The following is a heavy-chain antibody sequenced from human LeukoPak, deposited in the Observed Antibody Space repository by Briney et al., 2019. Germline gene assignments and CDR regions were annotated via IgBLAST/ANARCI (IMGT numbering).Heavy chain of an antibody. CDR2: IYSGGTT. CDR1: GFTVSSNY. CDR3: ARAHLDSSGYQYYFDY. D-gene: IGHD3-22*01. Sequence: GGSLRLSCAASGFTVSSNYMSWVRQAPGKGLEWVSDIYSGGTTNYADSVKGRFTVSRDNSKNTLYLQMNSLRAEDTAVYYCARAHLDSSGYQYYFDYWGQGTLVTVSS. J-gene: IGHJ4*02. V-gene: IGHV3-53*01.